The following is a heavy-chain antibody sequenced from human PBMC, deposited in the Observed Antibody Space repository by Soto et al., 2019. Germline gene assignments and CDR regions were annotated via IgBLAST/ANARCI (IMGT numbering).Heavy chain of an antibody. J-gene: IGHJ4*02. Sequence: SETLSLTWTVSGGSISSGGYCWSWIRQHPGKGLEWIGYIYYSGNTYYNPSLKSRVTISEDTSRNQFSLKLSSVTAADTAVYYCARATYYYDSSGYSDRVLDYWGQGTLVTVSS. V-gene: IGHV4-31*02. CDR2: IYYSGNT. D-gene: IGHD3-22*01. CDR1: GGSISSGGYC. CDR3: ARATYYYDSSGYSDRVLDY.